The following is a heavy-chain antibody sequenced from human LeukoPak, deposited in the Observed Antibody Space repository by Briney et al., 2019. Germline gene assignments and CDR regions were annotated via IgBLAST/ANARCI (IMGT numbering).Heavy chain of an antibody. J-gene: IGHJ6*02. CDR1: GFTFSSYA. Sequence: PGGSLRLSCAASGFTFSSYAMSWVRQAPGKGLEWVSAISGSGGSTYYADSVKGRFTISRDNSKNTLYLQMNSLRAEDTAVYYCARASGSPRSGMDVWGQGTTVTVSS. V-gene: IGHV3-23*01. CDR3: ARASGSPRSGMDV. CDR2: ISGSGGST. D-gene: IGHD1-26*01.